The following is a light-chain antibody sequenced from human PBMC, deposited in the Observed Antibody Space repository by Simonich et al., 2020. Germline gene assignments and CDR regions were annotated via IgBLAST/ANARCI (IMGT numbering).Light chain of an antibody. Sequence: EIVMTQSPAPLSVSPGERATLSCRASQSVSSNLAWYQQKPGQAPRLLIYGASTRATGIPARFSGSGSGTEFTLTISSMQSEDFAVYYCQQYGSSPPHTFGQGTKLEIK. V-gene: IGKV3-15*01. CDR3: QQYGSSPPHT. CDR1: QSVSSN. J-gene: IGKJ2*01. CDR2: GAS.